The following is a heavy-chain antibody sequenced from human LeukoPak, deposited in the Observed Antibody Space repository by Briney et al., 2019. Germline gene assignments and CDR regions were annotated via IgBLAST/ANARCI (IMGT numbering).Heavy chain of an antibody. D-gene: IGHD3-16*02. J-gene: IGHJ3*02. CDR3: ASSLDHDAFDI. CDR2: IYYSGST. CDR1: GGSISSYY. V-gene: IGHV4-59*01. Sequence: SETLSLTCTVSGGSISSYYWSWIRQPPGKGLEWIGYIYYSGSTNYNPSLKSRVTISVDTSKNQFSLKLSSVTAADTAVYYCASSLDHDAFDIWGQGTMVTVSS.